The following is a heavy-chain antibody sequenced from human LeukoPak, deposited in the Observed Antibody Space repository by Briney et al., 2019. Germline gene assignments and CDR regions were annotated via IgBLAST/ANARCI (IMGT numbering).Heavy chain of an antibody. Sequence: ASVKVSCKASGYTFTSYGISWVRQAPGQGLEWMGWTSAYNGNTNYAQKLQGRVTMTTDTSTSTAYMELRSLRSDDTAVYYCARSPVTLWFGELRYYYYYYMDVWGKGTTVTVSS. D-gene: IGHD3-10*01. CDR1: GYTFTSYG. J-gene: IGHJ6*03. CDR3: ARSPVTLWFGELRYYYYYYMDV. CDR2: TSAYNGNT. V-gene: IGHV1-18*01.